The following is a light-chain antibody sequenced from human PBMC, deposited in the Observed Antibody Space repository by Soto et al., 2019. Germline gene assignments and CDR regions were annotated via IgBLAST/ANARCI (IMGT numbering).Light chain of an antibody. Sequence: EILMTQSPDTLSVSPWDRATLSCISSDSFTSSLSWYQQKPGQPPRLLIYNASNRTTDIPARFRGSGSGTDFTLTISSLEPEDFAVYYCQQRGDWPPIPFGQGTRLEIK. J-gene: IGKJ5*01. CDR2: NAS. V-gene: IGKV3-11*01. CDR1: DSFTSS. CDR3: QQRGDWPPIP.